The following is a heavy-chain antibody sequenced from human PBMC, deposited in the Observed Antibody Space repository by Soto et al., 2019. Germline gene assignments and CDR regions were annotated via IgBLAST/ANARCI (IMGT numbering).Heavy chain of an antibody. CDR2: INPDSGAT. V-gene: IGHV1-2*02. CDR1: GYSFTGYY. J-gene: IGHJ4*02. Sequence: HEHLVQSGAEVKRPGASLKVSCKASGYSFTGYYIHWVRQAPGQGLEWMGWINPDSGATNYAQNFQGRVTLTSDTSSSTASMDLTSLTSDDTAVYYCARGDYGTCGYPFPYFDYWGQGTLVIVSS. D-gene: IGHD3-22*01. CDR3: ARGDYGTCGYPFPYFDY.